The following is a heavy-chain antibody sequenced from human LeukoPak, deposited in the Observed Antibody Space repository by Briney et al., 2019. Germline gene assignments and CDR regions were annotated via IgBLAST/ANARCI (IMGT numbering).Heavy chain of an antibody. V-gene: IGHV3-33*06. CDR1: GFTFSSYG. CDR3: AKDLDYYMDV. CDR2: IWYDGSNK. J-gene: IGHJ6*03. Sequence: GGSLRLSCAASGFTFSSYGMHWVRQAPGKGLEWVAVIWYDGSNKYYADSVKSRFTISRDNSKNTLYLQMNSLRAEDTAVYYCAKDLDYYMDVWGKGTTVTVSS.